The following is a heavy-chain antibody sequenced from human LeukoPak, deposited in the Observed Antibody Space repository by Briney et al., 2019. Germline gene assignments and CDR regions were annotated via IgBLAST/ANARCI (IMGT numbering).Heavy chain of an antibody. D-gene: IGHD2-21*02. CDR3: AKLCGGDCYFDY. J-gene: IGHJ4*02. Sequence: GGSLRLSCAASGFTFSSYGMHWVRQAPGKGLEWVAVISYDGSNKYYADSVKGRFTISRDNSKNTLYLQMNSLRAEDTAVCYCAKLCGGDCYFDYWGQGTLVTVSS. V-gene: IGHV3-30*18. CDR2: ISYDGSNK. CDR1: GFTFSSYG.